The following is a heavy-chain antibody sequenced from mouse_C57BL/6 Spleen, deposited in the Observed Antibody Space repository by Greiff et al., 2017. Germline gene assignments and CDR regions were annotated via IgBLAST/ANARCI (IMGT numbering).Heavy chain of an antibody. Sequence: EVKVVESGGGLVKPGGSLKLSCAASGFTFSSYTMSWVRQTPEKRLEWVATISGGGGNTYYPDSVKGRFTISRDNAKNTLYLQMSSLRSEDTALYYCARYYGSSYGYYAMDYWGQGTSVTVSS. CDR1: GFTFSSYT. CDR2: ISGGGGNT. J-gene: IGHJ4*01. CDR3: ARYYGSSYGYYAMDY. V-gene: IGHV5-9*01. D-gene: IGHD1-1*01.